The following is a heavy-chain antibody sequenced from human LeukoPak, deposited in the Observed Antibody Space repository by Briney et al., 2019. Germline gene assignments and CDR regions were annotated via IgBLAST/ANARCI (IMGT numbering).Heavy chain of an antibody. J-gene: IGHJ4*02. CDR1: GYTFSSYG. Sequence: GGSLRLSCAASGYTFSSYGMHWVRQAPGKGLEWVAVIWYDGSNKYYADSVKGRFTISRDNSKNTLYLRMNSLRAEDTAVYYCAKGDGVVTYFDYWGQGTLVTVSS. V-gene: IGHV3-33*06. D-gene: IGHD4-23*01. CDR3: AKGDGVVTYFDY. CDR2: IWYDGSNK.